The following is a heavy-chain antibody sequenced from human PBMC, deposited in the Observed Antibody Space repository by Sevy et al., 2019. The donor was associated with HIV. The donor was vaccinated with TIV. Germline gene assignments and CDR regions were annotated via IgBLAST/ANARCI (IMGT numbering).Heavy chain of an antibody. Sequence: SETLSLTCAVSGGSISSGLYSWNWIRQPPGKGLEWVGYIYHTGPTYYNPSLKSRVTISVDTSKNQFSLRLNSVTAADTAVYYCARDSGDYPYYFDHWGQGTLVTVSS. V-gene: IGHV4-30-2*01. J-gene: IGHJ4*02. CDR3: ARDSGDYPYYFDH. D-gene: IGHD4-17*01. CDR2: IYHTGPT. CDR1: GGSISSGLYS.